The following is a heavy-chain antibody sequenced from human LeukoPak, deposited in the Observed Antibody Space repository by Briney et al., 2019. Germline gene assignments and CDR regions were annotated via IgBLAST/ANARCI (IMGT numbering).Heavy chain of an antibody. CDR3: ARDQNDILTGDGWYFDL. J-gene: IGHJ2*01. Sequence: AGRSLRLSCAASGFTFSSYGMHWVRQAPGEGLEWVAVIWYDGSNKYYADSVKGRFTISRDNSKNTLYLQMNSLRAEDTAVYYCARDQNDILTGDGWYFDLWGRGTLVTVSS. D-gene: IGHD3-9*01. CDR1: GFTFSSYG. CDR2: IWYDGSNK. V-gene: IGHV3-33*01.